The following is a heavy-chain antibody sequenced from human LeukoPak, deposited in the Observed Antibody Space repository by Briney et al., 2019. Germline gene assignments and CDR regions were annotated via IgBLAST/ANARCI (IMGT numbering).Heavy chain of an antibody. V-gene: IGHV3-48*01. CDR1: GFTFSDYS. D-gene: IGHD6-25*01. CDR3: AKTPGQRRPSECDY. J-gene: IGHJ4*02. Sequence: GGSLRLSCVASGFTFSDYSMNWVRQAPGKGLEWVSYISRSSGTIYYADSVKGRFTISRDNPKNTLYLQMNSLRAEDTAVYYCAKTPGQRRPSECDYWGQGTLVTVSS. CDR2: ISRSSGTI.